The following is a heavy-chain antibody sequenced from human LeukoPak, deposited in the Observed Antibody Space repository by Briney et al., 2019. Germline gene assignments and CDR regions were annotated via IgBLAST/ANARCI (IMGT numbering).Heavy chain of an antibody. V-gene: IGHV4-59*01. CDR2: IYNSGST. CDR3: ARVPGYSYGYTVYYYGMDV. Sequence: SETLSLTCTVSGVSISSYHWSWIRQPPVKGLEWIGYIYNSGSTNYNPSLKSRVTISVDTSKNQVSLKLSSVTAADTAVYYCARVPGYSYGYTVYYYGMDVWGQGTTVTVSS. J-gene: IGHJ6*02. D-gene: IGHD5-18*01. CDR1: GVSISSYH.